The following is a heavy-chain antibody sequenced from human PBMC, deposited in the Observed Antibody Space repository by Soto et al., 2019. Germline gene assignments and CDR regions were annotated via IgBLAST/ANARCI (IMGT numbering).Heavy chain of an antibody. CDR1: GYTFTTYV. CDR3: AREVVRGVQFDY. Sequence: QVQLVQSGAEVKKPGASVKVSCKTSGYTFTTYVIHWVRQAPGQSLEWMAWINADSGITKSSQEFRDRVTFTRDTSANTVYMEMSSLRSEDTAMYYCAREVVRGVQFDYWGQGTLVTVSS. D-gene: IGHD3-10*01. CDR2: INADSGIT. V-gene: IGHV1-3*01. J-gene: IGHJ4*02.